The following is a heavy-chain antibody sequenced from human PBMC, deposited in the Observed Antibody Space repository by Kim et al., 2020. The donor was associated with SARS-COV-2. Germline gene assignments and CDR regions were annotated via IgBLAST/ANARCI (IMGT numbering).Heavy chain of an antibody. CDR2: IYYSGST. CDR1: GGSISSGGYY. D-gene: IGHD2-2*01. Sequence: SETLSLTCTVSGGSISSGGYYWSWIRQHPGKGLEWIGYIYYSGSTYYNPSLKSRVTISVDTSKNQFSLKLSSVTAADTAVYYCASGGGMGYCSSTSCASLDYWGQGTLVTVSS. V-gene: IGHV4-31*03. J-gene: IGHJ4*02. CDR3: ASGGGMGYCSSTSCASLDY.